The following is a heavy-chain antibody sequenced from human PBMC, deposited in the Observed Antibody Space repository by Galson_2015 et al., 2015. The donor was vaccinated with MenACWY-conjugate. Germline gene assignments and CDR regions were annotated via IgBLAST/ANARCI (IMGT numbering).Heavy chain of an antibody. D-gene: IGHD1-26*01. J-gene: IGHJ4*01. V-gene: IGHV5-51*01. CDR3: ARHSGSYLAGHFDY. CDR2: IYPRDSDT. Sequence: QSGAEVKKPGESLKISCKASGYSFTTYWIGWVRQLPGKGLEWMGIIYPRDSDTRYSPSFQGQVTMSADKSLSTAYLQWSSLKASDTAMYYCARHSGSYLAGHFDYWGHGTLVTVSS. CDR1: GYSFTTYW.